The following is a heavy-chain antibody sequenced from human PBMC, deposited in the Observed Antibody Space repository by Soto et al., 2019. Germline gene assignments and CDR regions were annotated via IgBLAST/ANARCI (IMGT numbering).Heavy chain of an antibody. CDR2: ISAYNGNT. CDR1: GYTFTSYG. V-gene: IGHV1-18*01. Sequence: QVQLVQSGAEVKKPGASVKVSCKASGYTFTSYGISWVRQAPGQGLEWMGWISAYNGNTNYAQKLQGRVTMTTDTSTSTAYMELRSLRSDDTAVHYCAREGGYSGYDLRHYYYYYGMDVWGQGTTVTVSS. J-gene: IGHJ6*02. D-gene: IGHD5-12*01. CDR3: AREGGYSGYDLRHYYYYYGMDV.